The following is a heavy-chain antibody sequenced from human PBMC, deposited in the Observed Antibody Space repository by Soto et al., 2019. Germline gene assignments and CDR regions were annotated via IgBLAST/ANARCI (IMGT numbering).Heavy chain of an antibody. CDR2: IGYRTTDT. CDR3: AKDRGGGWVIDY. J-gene: IGHJ4*02. Sequence: EVLLLQSGGGLAHPGEPLTLSCATSGFILSRHAMSWFRQAPGKGLDWVSVIGYRTTDTYYADSVKGRFTISRDESKNTVYLQMNNLRVEDTAVYYCAKDRGGGWVIDYWGQGTLVTVSS. D-gene: IGHD6-19*01. V-gene: IGHV3-23*01. CDR1: GFILSRHA.